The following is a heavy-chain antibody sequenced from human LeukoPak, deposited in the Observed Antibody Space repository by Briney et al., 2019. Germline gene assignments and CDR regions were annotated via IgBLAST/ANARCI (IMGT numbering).Heavy chain of an antibody. D-gene: IGHD3-22*01. J-gene: IGHJ5*02. CDR2: IYYSGST. CDR3: ARDSYYYDSSGYYKGWFDP. V-gene: IGHV4-59*01. CDR1: GGSTSSYY. Sequence: SETLSLTCTVSGGSTSSYYWSWIRQPPGKGLEWIGYIYYSGSTNYNPSLKSRVTISVDTSKNQSSLKLSSVTAADTAVYYCARDSYYYDSSGYYKGWFDPWGQGTLVTVSS.